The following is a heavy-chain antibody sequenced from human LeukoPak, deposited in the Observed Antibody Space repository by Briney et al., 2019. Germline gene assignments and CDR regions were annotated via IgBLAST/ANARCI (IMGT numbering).Heavy chain of an antibody. D-gene: IGHD3-22*01. V-gene: IGHV3-23*01. CDR1: GFTFSSYA. J-gene: IGHJ3*02. CDR3: AKLTMVVAVMDAFDM. CDR2: ISGSGGNT. Sequence: GGSLRLSCAASGFTFSSYAMTWVRQAPGKGLEWVSDISGSGGNTYYADSVKGRFTISRDNYKNTLYLQMNSLRAEDTAVYYCAKLTMVVAVMDAFDMWGQGTMVTVSS.